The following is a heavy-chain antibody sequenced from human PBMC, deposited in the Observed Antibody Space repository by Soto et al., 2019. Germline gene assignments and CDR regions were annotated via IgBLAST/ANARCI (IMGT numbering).Heavy chain of an antibody. CDR3: VTTSLVVAAATREDY. J-gene: IGHJ4*02. CDR1: GFTFSSYW. CDR2: INSDGSST. V-gene: IGHV3-74*01. D-gene: IGHD2-15*01. Sequence: EVQLVESGGGLVQPGGSLRLSCAASGFTFSSYWMHWVRQAPGKGLVWVSRINSDGSSTSYADSVKGRFTISRDNAKNTLYLQMNSLRAEDTVVYYCVTTSLVVAAATREDYWGQGTLVTVSS.